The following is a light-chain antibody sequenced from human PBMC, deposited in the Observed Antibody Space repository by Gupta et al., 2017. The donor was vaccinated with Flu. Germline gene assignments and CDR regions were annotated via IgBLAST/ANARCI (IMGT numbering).Light chain of an antibody. V-gene: IGLV2-18*02. Sequence: QSALTQPPSVSGSPGQSVTISCTGTSGDIGTYNRVSWYQQPPGTAPKLMIYEVSSRPSGVPGRFAASKSGNTASLTISGLQGEDEADYYCTSYTSSYTSVFGTGTKVTVL. CDR2: EVS. CDR1: SGDIGTYNR. CDR3: TSYTSSYTSV. J-gene: IGLJ1*01.